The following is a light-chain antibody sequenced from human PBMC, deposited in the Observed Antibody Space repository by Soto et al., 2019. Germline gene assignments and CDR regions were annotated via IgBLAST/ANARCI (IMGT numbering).Light chain of an antibody. CDR2: AAS. V-gene: IGKV1-6*01. CDR3: QQYYSYPLT. Sequence: AIQMTQSPSSLSASVGDRVTITCRASQVIRNDLGWYQQKPGKAPKLLIYAASTLQSGVPSRFSGSGSGTDFTLTISCLQSEDFATYYCQQYYSYPLTFGGGTKVEIK. CDR1: QVIRND. J-gene: IGKJ4*01.